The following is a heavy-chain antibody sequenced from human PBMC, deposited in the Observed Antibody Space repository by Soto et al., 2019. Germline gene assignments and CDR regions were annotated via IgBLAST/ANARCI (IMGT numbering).Heavy chain of an antibody. Sequence: GGSLRLSCAASGFIFSGHAMSWVRQAPGQGLEWVSAISGPGGTAYFADSVKDRFTISRDNSKNTLYLQMSSLKVDDTAVYYCAKGEGDYHNWFQSWGQGALVTVSS. J-gene: IGHJ5*01. CDR2: ISGPGGTA. D-gene: IGHD4-17*01. V-gene: IGHV3-23*01. CDR1: GFIFSGHA. CDR3: AKGEGDYHNWFQS.